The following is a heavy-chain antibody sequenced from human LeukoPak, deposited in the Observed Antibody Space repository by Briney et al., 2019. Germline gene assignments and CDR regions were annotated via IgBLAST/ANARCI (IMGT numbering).Heavy chain of an antibody. CDR1: GFTVSDAW. CDR2: IKRKSDGGTT. V-gene: IGHV3-15*01. Sequence: PGGSLRLSCAASGFTVSDAWMSWVRQTPGKGLEWIARIKRKSDGGTTEYAAPVKGRFTISRDDSKNRVYLQMNSLKIDDTAMFHCATGGHYFGAWGQGALVTVSS. CDR3: ATGGHYFGA. D-gene: IGHD3-10*01. J-gene: IGHJ4*02.